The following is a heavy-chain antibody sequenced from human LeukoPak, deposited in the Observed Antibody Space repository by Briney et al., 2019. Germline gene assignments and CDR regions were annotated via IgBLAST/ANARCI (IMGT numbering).Heavy chain of an antibody. V-gene: IGHV4-4*07. J-gene: IGHJ3*01. CDR2: IYTSGST. D-gene: IGHD1-26*01. CDR3: ARIIVGATWKAFDV. Sequence: SETLSLTCTVSGGSISSYYWSWIRQPAGKGLEWIGRIYTSGSTNYNPSLKSRVTMSVDTSKNQFSLKLSSVTAADTAVYHCARIIVGATWKAFDVWGQGTMVTVSS. CDR1: GGSISSYY.